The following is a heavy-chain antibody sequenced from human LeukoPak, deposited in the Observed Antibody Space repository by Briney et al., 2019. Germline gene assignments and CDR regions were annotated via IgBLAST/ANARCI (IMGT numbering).Heavy chain of an antibody. V-gene: IGHV1-69-2*01. J-gene: IGHJ4*02. CDR2: VDPESGDT. CDR1: GYTFSDHY. CDR3: VRDAHGGNSQFEY. Sequence: GASVKISCKTSGYTFSDHYIHWVQQAPGKGLEWMGRVDPESGDTVYAKKFQGRVTINADTSTDTSSMELSTLRFGDTAVYYCVRDAHGGNSQFEYWGQGALATVSS. D-gene: IGHD4-23*01.